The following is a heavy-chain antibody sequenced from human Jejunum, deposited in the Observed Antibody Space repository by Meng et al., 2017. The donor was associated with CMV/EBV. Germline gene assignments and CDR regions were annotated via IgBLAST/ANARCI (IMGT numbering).Heavy chain of an antibody. V-gene: IGHV4-4*02. D-gene: IGHD5-18*01. Sequence: GASITPNNWWTWVRLSPERGLEWIVEIFHSGTANYNPSLPSRVTISPDTSKNPFSLKVVSMTAADTGIYYCASKIPSGYYLNWFDPWGQGILVTVSS. CDR3: ASKIPSGYYLNWFDP. CDR1: GASITPNNW. J-gene: IGHJ5*02. CDR2: IFHSGTA.